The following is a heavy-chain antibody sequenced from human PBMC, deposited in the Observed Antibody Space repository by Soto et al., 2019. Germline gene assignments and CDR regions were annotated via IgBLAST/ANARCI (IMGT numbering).Heavy chain of an antibody. V-gene: IGHV3-66*04. CDR1: GFTVSSNY. Sequence: GGSLRLSCAASGFTVSSNYMSWVRQAPGKGLEWVLVIYSGGSTYYADSVKGRFTISRDNSKNTLYLQMNSLRAEDTAVYYCASQYYDFWSGYYSYWGQGTLVTVSS. D-gene: IGHD3-3*01. CDR2: IYSGGST. J-gene: IGHJ4*02. CDR3: ASQYYDFWSGYYSY.